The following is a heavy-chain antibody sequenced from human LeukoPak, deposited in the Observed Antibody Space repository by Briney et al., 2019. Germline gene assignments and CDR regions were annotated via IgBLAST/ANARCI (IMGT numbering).Heavy chain of an antibody. CDR1: GYTFIAYY. D-gene: IGHD4-17*01. V-gene: IGHV1-18*01. CDR2: ISAYNGNT. J-gene: IGHJ5*02. Sequence: ASVKVSCRASGYTFIAYYMHWVRQAPGQGLEWMGWISAYNGNTNYAQKLQGRVTMTTDTSTSTAYMELRSLRSDDTAVYYCARDHYIYGDYYWFDPWGQGTLVTVSS. CDR3: ARDHYIYGDYYWFDP.